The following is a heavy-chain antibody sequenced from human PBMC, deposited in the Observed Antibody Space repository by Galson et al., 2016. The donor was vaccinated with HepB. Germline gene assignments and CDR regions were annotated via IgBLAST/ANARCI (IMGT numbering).Heavy chain of an antibody. CDR1: GFSVSNFY. D-gene: IGHD3-22*01. CDR3: AREFQYESRGFAYKRPFDY. Sequence: SLRLSCAASGFSVSNFYLIWVRQAPGEGLEWISTIYNDGSTHYADPVRGRFTFSRDNSKNTLYLQMNNLRADDTAVYYCAREFQYESRGFAYKRPFDYWGQGTLVTVAS. J-gene: IGHJ4*02. CDR2: IYNDGST. V-gene: IGHV3-53*01.